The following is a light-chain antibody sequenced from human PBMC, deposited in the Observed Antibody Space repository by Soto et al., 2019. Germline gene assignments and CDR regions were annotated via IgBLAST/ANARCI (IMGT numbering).Light chain of an antibody. Sequence: ELVMTQSPVTLSVYPGERVALSCRASQSVSSNFAWYQQRPGQAPRVLIYDASTRATGIPARFSGSGSATEFTLTISSLQSEDFAVYYCQQYNNWPYTFGQGTKLEIK. V-gene: IGKV3D-15*01. CDR1: QSVSSN. CDR3: QQYNNWPYT. J-gene: IGKJ2*01. CDR2: DAS.